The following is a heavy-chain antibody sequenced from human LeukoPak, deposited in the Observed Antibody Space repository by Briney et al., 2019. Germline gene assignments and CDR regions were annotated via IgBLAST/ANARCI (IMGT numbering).Heavy chain of an antibody. CDR1: GVTFSSYG. D-gene: IGHD3-10*01. J-gene: IGHJ3*02. Sequence: GGSLRLSCAASGVTFSSYGRHWVRQAPGKGREGVAVIWYDGSNKYYADSVKGRFTISRDNSKHTLYLHMNSLRAEDTAVHYCARVSLLWFGNDAFDIWGQGTMVTVSS. CDR3: ARVSLLWFGNDAFDI. CDR2: IWYDGSNK. V-gene: IGHV3-33*01.